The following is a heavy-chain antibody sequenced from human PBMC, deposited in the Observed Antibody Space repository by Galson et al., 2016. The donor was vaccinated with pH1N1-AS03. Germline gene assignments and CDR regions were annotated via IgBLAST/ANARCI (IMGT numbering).Heavy chain of an antibody. CDR3: AKGYSVTPSGTFDI. J-gene: IGHJ3*02. V-gene: IGHV1-69*04. Sequence: SVKVSCKASGGTFNTYAISWVRQAPGQGLEWMGRIIPMLNIPDYAQKFQVRVPITADKSTNTAYMELTNLRSGDTALYYCAKGYSVTPSGTFDIWGQGTMVTVSS. D-gene: IGHD2-15*01. CDR1: GGTFNTYA. CDR2: IIPMLNIP.